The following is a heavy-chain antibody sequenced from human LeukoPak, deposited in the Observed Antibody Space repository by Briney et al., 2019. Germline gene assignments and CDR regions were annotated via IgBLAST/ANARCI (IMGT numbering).Heavy chain of an antibody. CDR3: ARVIGSGGSRYFDY. J-gene: IGHJ4*02. CDR1: GGSIGRTNW. Sequence: SGTLSLTCAVSGGSIGRTNWWSWVRQPPGKGLEWIGEVYHSGSSNYNPSLKSRVTISVDKSKNQFSLRLSSVTAADTAVYYCARVIGSGGSRYFDYWGQGTLVTVSS. D-gene: IGHD2-15*01. CDR2: VYHSGSS. V-gene: IGHV4-4*02.